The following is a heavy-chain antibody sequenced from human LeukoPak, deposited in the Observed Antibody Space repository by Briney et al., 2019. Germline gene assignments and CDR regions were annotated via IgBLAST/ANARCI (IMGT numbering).Heavy chain of an antibody. D-gene: IGHD3-3*01. CDR2: ISAYNGNT. Sequence: ASVKVSCKASDYTFTNYGITWVRQAPGQGLEWMGWISAYNGNTNYAQKFQGRVTMTTDTSTSTAYMELRSLRSDDRAVYYCARFSEWPPWYMDVWGKGTTVTVSS. CDR1: DYTFTNYG. CDR3: ARFSEWPPWYMDV. J-gene: IGHJ6*03. V-gene: IGHV1-18*01.